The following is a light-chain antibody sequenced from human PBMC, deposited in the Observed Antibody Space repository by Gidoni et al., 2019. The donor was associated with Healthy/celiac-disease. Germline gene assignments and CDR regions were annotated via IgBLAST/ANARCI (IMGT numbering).Light chain of an antibody. CDR3: NSRDSSGNHLVV. V-gene: IGLV3-19*01. Sequence: SSELTQDPAVSVALGQTVRITCQGDSLRSYYASWYQQKPGQAPVRVIYGKNNRPSGIPDRFSGSSSGNTASLTITGAQAKDEADYYCNSRDSSGNHLVVFGGGTKLTVL. CDR2: GKN. CDR1: SLRSYY. J-gene: IGLJ2*01.